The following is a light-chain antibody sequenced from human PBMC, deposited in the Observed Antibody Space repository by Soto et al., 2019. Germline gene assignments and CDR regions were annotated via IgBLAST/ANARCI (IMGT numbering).Light chain of an antibody. CDR1: QGISSY. CDR3: QQLNSYPFT. CDR2: AAS. J-gene: IGKJ4*01. Sequence: DIQLTQSPSFLSASVGDRVTITCRATQGISSYLARYLQKPGKAPNLLIYAASTLQSGVPSRLSGSGSGTEFTLTISSLQPEDFATYYCQQLNSYPFTFGGGTKVEIK. V-gene: IGKV1-9*01.